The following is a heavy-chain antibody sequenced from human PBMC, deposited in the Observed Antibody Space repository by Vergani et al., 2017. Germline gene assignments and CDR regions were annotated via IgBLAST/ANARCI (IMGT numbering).Heavy chain of an antibody. V-gene: IGHV4-38-2*01. CDR3: ARHRGSGGFFPSSYFYGMDV. D-gene: IGHD3-10*01. Sequence: QVQLQESGPGLVKPSETLTLTCDVSDSSIMTNPYWGWFRQSPGKGLEWIGCIHHSGDTHYNSSLKSRVSISIVSSRQFSLGLTYVTAADTAIYYCARHRGSGGFFPSSYFYGMDVWGHGTTGTVSS. J-gene: IGHJ6*02. CDR1: DSSIMTNPY. CDR2: IHHSGDT.